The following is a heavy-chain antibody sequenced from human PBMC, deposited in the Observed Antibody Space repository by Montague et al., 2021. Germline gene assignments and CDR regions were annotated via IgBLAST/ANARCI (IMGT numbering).Heavy chain of an antibody. J-gene: IGHJ4*02. Sequence: SETLSLTCSVSGGSISCSSYYWGWIRQSPGKGLEWIGYICYGGSTTYNTSLGSRVTMSLDTSRNQFSLNLRSATAADTAVYYCAAFYCGGSGCGYWGQGTLVTVSS. CDR1: GGSISCSSYY. CDR3: AAFYCGGSGCGY. V-gene: IGHV4-61*05. CDR2: ICYGGST. D-gene: IGHD3-22*01.